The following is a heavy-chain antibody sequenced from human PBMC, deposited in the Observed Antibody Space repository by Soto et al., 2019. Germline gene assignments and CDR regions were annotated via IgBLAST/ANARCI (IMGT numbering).Heavy chain of an antibody. J-gene: IGHJ4*02. Sequence: PGGSLRLSCAASGFTFSSYWMSWVRQAPGKGLEWVANIKQDGSEKYYVDSVKGRFTISRDNAKNSLYLQMNSLRAEDTAVYYCARCYDYGDYLSTYYFDYCGKGTLVTVSS. D-gene: IGHD4-17*01. CDR2: IKQDGSEK. CDR3: ARCYDYGDYLSTYYFDY. CDR1: GFTFSSYW. V-gene: IGHV3-7*01.